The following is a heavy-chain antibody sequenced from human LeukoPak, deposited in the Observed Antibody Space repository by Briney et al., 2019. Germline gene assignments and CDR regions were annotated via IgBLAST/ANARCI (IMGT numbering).Heavy chain of an antibody. V-gene: IGHV3-21*01. Sequence: GGSLRLSCAASGFTFNSYSMNWVRQAPGKGLEWVSSISSSSSYIYNADSVKGRFTISRDNAKNSLYLHMSSLRAEDTAVYYCAGDNIENGDLDYLDYWGQGTLVTVSS. D-gene: IGHD4-17*01. CDR1: GFTFNSYS. J-gene: IGHJ4*02. CDR2: ISSSSSYI. CDR3: AGDNIENGDLDYLDY.